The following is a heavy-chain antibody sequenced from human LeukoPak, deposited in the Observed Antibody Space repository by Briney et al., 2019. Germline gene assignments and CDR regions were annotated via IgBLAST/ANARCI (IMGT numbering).Heavy chain of an antibody. V-gene: IGHV3-9*01. CDR3: AKDTSITIFGVVSSYYGMDV. D-gene: IGHD3-3*01. Sequence: GGSLRLSCAASGFTFDDYAMHWVRQAPGKGLEWVSGISWNSGSIGYADSVKGRFTISRDNAKNSLYLQMNSLRAEDTALYYCAKDTSITIFGVVSSYYGMDVWGQGTTVTVSS. J-gene: IGHJ6*02. CDR1: GFTFDDYA. CDR2: ISWNSGSI.